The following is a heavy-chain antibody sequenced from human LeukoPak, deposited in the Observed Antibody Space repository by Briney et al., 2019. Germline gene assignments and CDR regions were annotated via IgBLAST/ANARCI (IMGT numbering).Heavy chain of an antibody. CDR3: ARVSSSWYYYYYGMDV. CDR1: GYTFTSYG. Sequence: GASVKVSCKASGYTFTSYGISWVRQAPGQGLEWMGWISAYNGNTNYAQKLQGRVTMTTDTSTSTAYMELRSLRSDDTAVYYCARVSSSWYYYYYGMDVWGQGTTVTVSS. D-gene: IGHD6-13*01. CDR2: ISAYNGNT. V-gene: IGHV1-18*01. J-gene: IGHJ6*02.